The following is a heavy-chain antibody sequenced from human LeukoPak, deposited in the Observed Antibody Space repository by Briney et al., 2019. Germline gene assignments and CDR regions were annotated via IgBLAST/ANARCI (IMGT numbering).Heavy chain of an antibody. J-gene: IGHJ6*03. D-gene: IGHD2-2*01. V-gene: IGHV3-21*01. CDR3: ARGRVRIPAAMRYYYMDV. CDR2: ISSSSSYI. Sequence: PGGSLRLSCAASGFTFSSYSMNWVRQAPGKGLEWVSCISSSSSYIYYANSVKGRFTISRDNAKNSLYLQMNSLRAEDTAVYYCARGRVRIPAAMRYYYMDVWGKGTTVTVSS. CDR1: GFTFSSYS.